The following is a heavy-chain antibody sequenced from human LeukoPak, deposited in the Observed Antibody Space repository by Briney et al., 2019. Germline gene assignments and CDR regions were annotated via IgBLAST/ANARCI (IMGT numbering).Heavy chain of an antibody. CDR2: IYPSDSDR. CDR1: GYIFSIYW. CDR3: ARVRVPAAGSTDAFDI. Sequence: GESLKISCKASGYIFSIYWIAWVRQIPGKGLEWMGIIYPSDSDRRYSPSFQGRVSFSADKSISTAYLQWTSLKASDTAMYYCARVRVPAAGSTDAFDIWGQGTKVIVSS. J-gene: IGHJ3*02. D-gene: IGHD2-2*01. V-gene: IGHV5-51*01.